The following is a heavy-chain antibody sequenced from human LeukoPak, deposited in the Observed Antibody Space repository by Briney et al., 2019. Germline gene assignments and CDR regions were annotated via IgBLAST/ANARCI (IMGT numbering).Heavy chain of an antibody. CDR2: IYYSGST. J-gene: IGHJ4*02. D-gene: IGHD2/OR15-2a*01. Sequence: PSETLSLTCTVPGSSISSYYWSWIRQPPGKGLEWIGYIYYSGSTNYNPSLKSRVTISVDTSKNQFSLKLSSVTAADTAVYYCAGHHPRNTVDFWGQGTLVTVSS. V-gene: IGHV4-59*08. CDR3: AGHHPRNTVDF. CDR1: GSSISSYY.